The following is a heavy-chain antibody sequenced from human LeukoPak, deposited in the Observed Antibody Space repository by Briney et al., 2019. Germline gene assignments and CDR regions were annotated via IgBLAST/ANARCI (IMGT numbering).Heavy chain of an antibody. CDR3: AKSSSGFYRRFDY. V-gene: IGHV3-23*01. CDR2: ISDSGGST. Sequence: GGSLRLSCAASGFTFSDYAMSWVRQAPGKGLEWVSVISDSGGSTYYADSVRGRFTISRDNSKNTLYLRMNSLRAEDTAIYYCAKSSSGFYRRFDYWGQGTLVTVSS. J-gene: IGHJ4*02. CDR1: GFTFSDYA. D-gene: IGHD3-22*01.